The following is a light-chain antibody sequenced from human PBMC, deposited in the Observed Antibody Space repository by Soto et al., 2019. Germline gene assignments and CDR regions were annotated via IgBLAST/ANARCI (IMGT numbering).Light chain of an antibody. CDR3: QQRSNWSPIT. Sequence: EIVLTQSPATLSLSPGERATLSCRASQSVSSYLAWYQQKPGQAPRLLIYDASNTATAIPARISGSGSGTDFTLTISSLEPEDFAVYYGQQRSNWSPITFGQGTRLEIK. CDR1: QSVSSY. J-gene: IGKJ5*01. CDR2: DAS. V-gene: IGKV3-11*01.